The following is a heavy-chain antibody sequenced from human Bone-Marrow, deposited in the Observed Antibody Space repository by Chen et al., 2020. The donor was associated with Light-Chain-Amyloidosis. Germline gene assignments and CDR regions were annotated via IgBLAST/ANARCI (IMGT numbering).Heavy chain of an antibody. Sequence: EVQLVESGGGLVQPGRSLRLSCAASGFTFDDYAMHWVRQAPGKGLEWVSGISWNSGSIGYADSVKGRSTISRDNAKNSLYLQMNSLRAEDTALYYCAKAIVPAAIGYFDYWGQGTLVTVSS. V-gene: IGHV3-9*01. D-gene: IGHD2-2*02. CDR3: AKAIVPAAIGYFDY. CDR1: GFTFDDYA. J-gene: IGHJ4*02. CDR2: ISWNSGSI.